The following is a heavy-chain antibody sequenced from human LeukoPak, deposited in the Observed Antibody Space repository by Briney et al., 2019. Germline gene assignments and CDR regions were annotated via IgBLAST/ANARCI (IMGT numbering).Heavy chain of an antibody. CDR2: ISSSSSYI. CDR1: GFTFSSYS. J-gene: IGHJ4*02. Sequence: GGSLRLSCAASGFTFSSYSMNWVRQAPGKGLEWVSSISSSSSYIYYADSVKGRFTISRDNAKNSLYLQMNSLGAEDTAVYYCARHGTGTFDYWGQGTLVTVSS. D-gene: IGHD2-8*02. V-gene: IGHV3-21*01. CDR3: ARHGTGTFDY.